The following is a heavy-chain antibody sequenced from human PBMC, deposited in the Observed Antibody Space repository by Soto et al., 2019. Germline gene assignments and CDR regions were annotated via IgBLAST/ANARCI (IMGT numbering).Heavy chain of an antibody. D-gene: IGHD2-15*01. Sequence: ASVKVSCKASGYTFTSYGISWVRQAPGQGLEWMGWISAYNGNTNYAQKLQGRVTMTTDTSTSTAYMELRSLRSDDTAVYYCARRGRYCSGGSCLYYFDYWGQGTLVTVSS. V-gene: IGHV1-18*01. CDR2: ISAYNGNT. CDR3: ARRGRYCSGGSCLYYFDY. J-gene: IGHJ4*02. CDR1: GYTFTSYG.